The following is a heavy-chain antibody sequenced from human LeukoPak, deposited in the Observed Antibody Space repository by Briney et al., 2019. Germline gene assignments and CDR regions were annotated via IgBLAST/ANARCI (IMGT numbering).Heavy chain of an antibody. CDR1: GESFSDYY. J-gene: IGHJ6*02. D-gene: IGHD6-13*01. CDR3: ARLTMQQLVQAYYYGMDV. Sequence: SQTLSLTCAVSGESFSDYYWIWIRQFPGKGLEWIGEITHSGATNYNPSLKNRVTISIDTSKKQFSLRLRSLTAADTGVFYCARLTMQQLVQAYYYGMDVWGQGTTVTVSS. V-gene: IGHV4-34*01. CDR2: ITHSGAT.